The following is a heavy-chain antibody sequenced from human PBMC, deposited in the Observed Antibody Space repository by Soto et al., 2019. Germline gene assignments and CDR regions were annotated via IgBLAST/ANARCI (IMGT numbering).Heavy chain of an antibody. V-gene: IGHV3-23*01. CDR1: GFTFSSYA. CDR3: AKAQGYGSFDY. D-gene: IGHD5-12*01. CDR2: ISGSGVST. J-gene: IGHJ4*02. Sequence: PGRFLRLSCAASGFTFSSYAMNWVRQAPGEGLEWVSAISGSGVSTYADSVKGRFTISRDNSKNTLYLQMNSLRAEDTAVYYCAKAQGYGSFDYWGQGTLVTVSS.